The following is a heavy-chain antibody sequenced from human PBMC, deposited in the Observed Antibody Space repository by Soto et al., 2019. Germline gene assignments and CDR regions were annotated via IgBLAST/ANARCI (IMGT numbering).Heavy chain of an antibody. CDR1: GGSISSYY. Sequence: SETLSLTCTVSGGSISSYYWSWIRQPPGKGLEWIGYIYYSGSTNYNPSLKSRVTISVDTSKNQFSLKLSSVTAADTAVYYCARVKYSYGYVDYWGQGTLVTVSS. CDR2: IYYSGST. J-gene: IGHJ4*02. D-gene: IGHD5-18*01. V-gene: IGHV4-59*01. CDR3: ARVKYSYGYVDY.